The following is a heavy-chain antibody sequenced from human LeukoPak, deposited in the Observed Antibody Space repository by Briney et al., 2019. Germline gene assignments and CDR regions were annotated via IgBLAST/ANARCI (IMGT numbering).Heavy chain of an antibody. V-gene: IGHV3-15*01. J-gene: IGHJ4*02. CDR3: TTDRGDIVVVPAAIDY. D-gene: IGHD2-2*02. CDR2: IKSKTDGGTT. CDR1: GFTFSNAW. Sequence: GGSLRLPCAASGFTFSNAWMSWVRQAPGKGLEWVGRIKSKTDGGTTDYAAPVKGRFTISRDDSKNTLYLQMNSLKTEDTAVYYCTTDRGDIVVVPAAIDYWGQGTLVTVSS.